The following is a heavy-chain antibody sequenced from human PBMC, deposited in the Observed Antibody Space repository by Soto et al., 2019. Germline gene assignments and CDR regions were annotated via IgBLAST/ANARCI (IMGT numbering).Heavy chain of an antibody. Sequence: SETLSLTCTVSGGSIGSYYWSWIRQPAGKGLEWIGRIYTSGSTNYNPSLKSRVTMSVDTSKNQFSLKLSSVTAADTAVYYCARAFEQWLADDAFDIWGQGTMVTVSS. J-gene: IGHJ3*02. D-gene: IGHD6-19*01. CDR1: GGSIGSYY. V-gene: IGHV4-4*07. CDR3: ARAFEQWLADDAFDI. CDR2: IYTSGST.